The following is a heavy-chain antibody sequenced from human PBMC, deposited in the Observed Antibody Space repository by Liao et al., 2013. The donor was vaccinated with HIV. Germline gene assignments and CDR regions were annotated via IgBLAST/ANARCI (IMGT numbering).Heavy chain of an antibody. V-gene: IGHV4-34*01. D-gene: IGHD3-3*01. Sequence: QVQLQQWGAGLLKPSETLSLTCAVYGGSFSGYYWSWIRQPPGKGLEWIGEINHSGDFNCNPSLKSRVTISVDTSKNQFSLKLSSVTAADTAVYYCARKRDFWSGYTRWFDPWGQGTLVTVSS. CDR3: ARKRDFWSGYTRWFDP. J-gene: IGHJ5*02. CDR1: GGSFSGYY. CDR2: INHSGDF.